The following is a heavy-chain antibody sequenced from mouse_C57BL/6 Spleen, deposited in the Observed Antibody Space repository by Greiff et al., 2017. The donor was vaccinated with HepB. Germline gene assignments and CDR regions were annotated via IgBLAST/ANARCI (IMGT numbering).Heavy chain of an antibody. CDR3: ANGRGFAY. V-gene: IGHV1-42*01. D-gene: IGHD1-1*01. Sequence: EVQLQQSGPELVKPGASVKISCKASGYSFTGYYMNWVKQSPEKSLEWIGEINPSTGGTTYNQKFKAKATLTVDKSSSTAYMQLKSLTSEDSAVYYGANGRGFAYWGQGTLVTVSA. J-gene: IGHJ3*01. CDR2: INPSTGGT. CDR1: GYSFTGYY.